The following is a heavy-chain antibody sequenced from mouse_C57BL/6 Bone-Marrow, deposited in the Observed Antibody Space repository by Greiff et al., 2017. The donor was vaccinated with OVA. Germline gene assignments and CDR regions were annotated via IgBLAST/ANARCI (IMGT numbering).Heavy chain of an antibody. D-gene: IGHD1-1*01. J-gene: IGHJ1*03. CDR2: IHPNSGST. Sequence: QVQLQQPGAELVKPGASVKLSYKASGYTFTSYWMHWVKQRPGQGLEWIGMIHPNSGSTNYNEKFKSKATLTVDKSSSTAYMQLSSLTSEDSAVYYCARFGVYYYGSSLYWYFDVWGTGTTVTVSS. CDR3: ARFGVYYYGSSLYWYFDV. V-gene: IGHV1-64*01. CDR1: GYTFTSYW.